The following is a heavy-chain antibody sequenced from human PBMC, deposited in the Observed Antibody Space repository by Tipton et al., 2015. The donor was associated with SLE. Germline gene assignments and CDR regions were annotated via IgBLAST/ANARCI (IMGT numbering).Heavy chain of an antibody. CDR3: ARDPAIVVVPAAMMNWYFDL. CDR1: GGSISSYY. J-gene: IGHJ2*01. V-gene: IGHV4-59*12. Sequence: TLSLTCTASGGSISSYYWSWIRQPPGKGLEWIGYIYYSGSTNYNPSLKSRVTISVDTSKNQFSLKLSSMTAADTAVYYCARDPAIVVVPAAMMNWYFDLWGRGTLVTVSS. CDR2: IYYSGST. D-gene: IGHD2-2*01.